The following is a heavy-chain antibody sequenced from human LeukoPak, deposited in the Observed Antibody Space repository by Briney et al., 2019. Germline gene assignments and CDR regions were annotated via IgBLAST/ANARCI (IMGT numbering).Heavy chain of an antibody. Sequence: GGSLRLSCAASGFTFSTYWMSWVRQTPGKGLEWVATIKLDGSEKYYVDSVKGRFTISRDNAKNSLYLQMNSLRAEDKGVYHCARDRSDILTGYNDAFDIWGQGIMVTVSS. D-gene: IGHD3-9*01. CDR3: ARDRSDILTGYNDAFDI. CDR1: GFTFSTYW. V-gene: IGHV3-7*01. J-gene: IGHJ3*02. CDR2: IKLDGSEK.